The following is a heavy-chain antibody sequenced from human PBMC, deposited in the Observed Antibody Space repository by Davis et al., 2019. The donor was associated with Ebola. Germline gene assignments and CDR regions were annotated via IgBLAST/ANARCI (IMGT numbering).Heavy chain of an antibody. CDR2: ISGSGGST. D-gene: IGHD4-23*01. CDR1: GFTVSSNY. CDR3: ANLDYGDNSGFDY. J-gene: IGHJ4*02. Sequence: GGSLRLSCAASGFTVSSNYMSWVRQAPGKGLEWVSAISGSGGSTYYADSVKGRFTISRDNSKNTLDLQMNSLRAEDTAVYYCANLDYGDNSGFDYWGQGTLVTVSS. V-gene: IGHV3-23*01.